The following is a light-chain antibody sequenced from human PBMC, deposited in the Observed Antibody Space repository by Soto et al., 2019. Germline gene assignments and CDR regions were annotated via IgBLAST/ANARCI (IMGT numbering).Light chain of an antibody. Sequence: DIVMTQSPLSLPVTPGGPASIYCRSSQSLLHSNGYNYLDWYLQKPGQSPQLMIYLGSNRASGVPDRFSGSGSGTDFTLKISRVEAEDVGVYYCMQSIQLPYTFGQGTRLEIK. CDR1: QSLLHSNGYNY. CDR3: MQSIQLPYT. CDR2: LGS. V-gene: IGKV2-28*01. J-gene: IGKJ5*01.